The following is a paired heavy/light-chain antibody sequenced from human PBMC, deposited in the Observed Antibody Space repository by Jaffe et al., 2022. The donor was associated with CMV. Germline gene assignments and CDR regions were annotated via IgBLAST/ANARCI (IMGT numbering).Heavy chain of an antibody. CDR1: GYDFPNYW. V-gene: IGHV5-51*01. J-gene: IGHJ5*01. D-gene: IGHD2-15*01. Sequence: EVQLVQSGAEVKKSGESLKISCKGSGYDFPNYWIAWVRQMPGKGLEWMGIIYPGDSDTRYSPSFQGQVTISADKSISTAYLQWSSLKASDTAMYYCARGERYCSPNRCHLDWFDSWGQGTLVIVSS. CDR2: IYPGDSDT. CDR3: ARGERYCSPNRCHLDWFDS.
Light chain of an antibody. Sequence: SYELTQPPSVSVSPGQTATITCSGHNLGNKYVSWYQQKPGQSPVLVIYQDTKRPSGIPERFSGSNSGNTATLTISGTQSMDEADYHCQVWDTTNLIFGGGTKLTVL. V-gene: IGLV3-1*01. CDR2: QDT. J-gene: IGLJ2*01. CDR1: NLGNKY. CDR3: QVWDTTNLI.